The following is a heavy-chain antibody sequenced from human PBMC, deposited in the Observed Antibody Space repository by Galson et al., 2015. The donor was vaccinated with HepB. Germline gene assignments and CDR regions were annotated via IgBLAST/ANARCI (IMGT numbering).Heavy chain of an antibody. Sequence: SLRLSCAASGFTFSSYAMHWVRQAPGKGLEWVAVISYDGSNKYYADSVKGRFTISRDNSKNTLYLQMNSLRAEDTAVYYCARDLDSSGPFDYWGQGTLVTVSS. V-gene: IGHV3-30*04. CDR2: ISYDGSNK. CDR3: ARDLDSSGPFDY. J-gene: IGHJ4*02. CDR1: GFTFSSYA. D-gene: IGHD3-22*01.